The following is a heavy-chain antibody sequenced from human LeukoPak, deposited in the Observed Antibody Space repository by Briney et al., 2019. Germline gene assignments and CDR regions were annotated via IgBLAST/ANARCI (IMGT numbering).Heavy chain of an antibody. V-gene: IGHV4-59*01. CDR1: GGSISSYY. J-gene: IGHJ5*02. CDR3: ARDPYPGAGFDP. Sequence: SETLSLTCTVSGGSISSYYWSWIRQPPGKGLEWIGYIYYSGSTNYNPSLKGRVTISVDTSKNQFSLKLSSVTAADTAVYYCARDPYPGAGFDPWGQGTLVTVSS. CDR2: IYYSGST. D-gene: IGHD4-17*01.